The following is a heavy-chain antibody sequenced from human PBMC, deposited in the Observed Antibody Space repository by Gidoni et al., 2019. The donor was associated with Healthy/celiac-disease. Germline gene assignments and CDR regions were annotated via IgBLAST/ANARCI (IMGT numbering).Heavy chain of an antibody. J-gene: IGHJ6*02. Sequence: EVQLVETGGGLIQPGGSLRLSCAASGFTVSSNYMSWVRQAPGKGLEWVSVIYSGGSTYYADSVKGRFTISRDNSKNTLYLQMNSLRTEDTAVYYCVRSYYYYYGMDVWGQGTTVTVSS. CDR3: VRSYYYYYGMDV. CDR2: IYSGGST. V-gene: IGHV3-53*02. CDR1: GFTVSSNY.